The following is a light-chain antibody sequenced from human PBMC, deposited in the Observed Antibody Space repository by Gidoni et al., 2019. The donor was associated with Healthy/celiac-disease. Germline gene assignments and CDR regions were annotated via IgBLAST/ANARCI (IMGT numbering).Light chain of an antibody. CDR2: DAS. CDR3: QQRSNWPPRALT. J-gene: IGKJ4*01. CDR1: QSVSSY. Sequence: DIVLTQSPATLSLSPGERATLSCRASQSVSSYLAWYQQKPGQAPRLLIYDASNRATGIPARFSGSGSGTDFTLTISSLEPEDFAVYYCQQRSNWPPRALTFXGXTKVEIK. V-gene: IGKV3-11*01.